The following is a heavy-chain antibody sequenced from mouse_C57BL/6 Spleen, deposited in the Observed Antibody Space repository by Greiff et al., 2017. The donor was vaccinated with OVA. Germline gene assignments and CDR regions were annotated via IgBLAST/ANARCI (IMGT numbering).Heavy chain of an antibody. V-gene: IGHV1-7*01. D-gene: IGHD2-5*01. CDR2: INPSSGYT. CDR3: ARYYYSNDYAMDY. CDR1: GYTFTSYW. J-gene: IGHJ4*01. Sequence: QVQLKESGAELAKPGASVKLSCKASGYTFTSYWMHWVKQRPGQGLEWIGYINPSSGYTKYNQKFKDKATLTADKSSSTAYMQLSSLTYEDSAVYYCARYYYSNDYAMDYWGQGTSVTVSS.